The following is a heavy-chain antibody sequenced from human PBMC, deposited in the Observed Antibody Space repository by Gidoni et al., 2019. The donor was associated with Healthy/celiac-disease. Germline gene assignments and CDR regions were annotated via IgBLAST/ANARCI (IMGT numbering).Heavy chain of an antibody. D-gene: IGHD1-26*01. CDR1: GYTLTELS. J-gene: IGHJ4*02. CDR3: ATGGMGATTFDY. CDR2: FDPEDGET. Sequence: QVQLVQSGAEVKKPGASVKVSCKVSGYTLTELSMHWVRQAPGKGLEWMGGFDPEDGETIYEQKFQGRVTMTEDTSTDTAYMELSSLGSEDTAVYYCATGGMGATTFDYWGQGTLVTVSS. V-gene: IGHV1-24*01.